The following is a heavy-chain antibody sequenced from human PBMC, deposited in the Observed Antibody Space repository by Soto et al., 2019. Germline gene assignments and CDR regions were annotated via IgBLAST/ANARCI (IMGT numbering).Heavy chain of an antibody. CDR2: ISSSSSYI. V-gene: IGHV3-21*01. D-gene: IGHD2-2*01. CDR3: AAAIVVVPAAMKRERDYYYYYGMDV. Sequence: GGSLRLSCAASGFTFSSYSMNWVRQAPGKGLEWVSSISSSSSYIYYADSVKGRFTISRDNAKNSLYLQMNSLRAEDTAVYYCAAAIVVVPAAMKRERDYYYYYGMDVWGQGTTVTVSS. CDR1: GFTFSSYS. J-gene: IGHJ6*02.